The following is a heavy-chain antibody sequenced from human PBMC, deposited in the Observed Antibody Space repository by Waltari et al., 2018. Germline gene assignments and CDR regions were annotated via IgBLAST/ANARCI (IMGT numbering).Heavy chain of an antibody. Sequence: QVQLVQSGAEVKKPGASVKVSCKASGYTFTGYYMHWVRQAPGQGLEWMGRINPNSGGTNYAQKFQGRVTMTRDTSISTAYMELSRLRSDDTAVYYCASWESLAAAALEDAFDIWGQGTMVTVSS. CDR1: GYTFTGYY. CDR3: ASWESLAAAALEDAFDI. D-gene: IGHD6-13*01. V-gene: IGHV1-2*06. J-gene: IGHJ3*02. CDR2: INPNSGGT.